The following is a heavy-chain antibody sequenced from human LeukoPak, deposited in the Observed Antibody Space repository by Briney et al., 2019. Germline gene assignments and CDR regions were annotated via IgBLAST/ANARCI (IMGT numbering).Heavy chain of an antibody. CDR1: GGSISSGSYY. CDR2: IYTSGST. V-gene: IGHV4-61*02. Sequence: SQTLSLTCTVSGGSISSGSYYWSWIRQPAGKGLEWIGRIYTSGSTNYNPSLKSRVTISVDTSKNQFSLKLSSVTAADTAVYYCARHVSKYYYGSGKTTKPYYFDYWGQGTLVTVSS. D-gene: IGHD3-10*01. CDR3: ARHVSKYYYGSGKTTKPYYFDY. J-gene: IGHJ4*02.